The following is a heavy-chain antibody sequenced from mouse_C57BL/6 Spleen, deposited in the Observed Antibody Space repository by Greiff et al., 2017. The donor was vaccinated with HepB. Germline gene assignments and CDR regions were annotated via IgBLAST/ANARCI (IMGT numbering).Heavy chain of an antibody. V-gene: IGHV1-55*01. CDR1: GYTFTSYW. J-gene: IGHJ2*01. CDR2: IYPGSGST. D-gene: IGHD2-4*01. CDR3: ARSGDYDEGGFDY. Sequence: QVQLKQPGAELVKPGASVKMSCKASGYTFTSYWITWVKQRPGQGLEWIGDIYPGSGSTNYNEKFKSKATLTVDTASSTAYMQLRSLTSEDSAVYYCARSGDYDEGGFDYWGQGTTLTVSS.